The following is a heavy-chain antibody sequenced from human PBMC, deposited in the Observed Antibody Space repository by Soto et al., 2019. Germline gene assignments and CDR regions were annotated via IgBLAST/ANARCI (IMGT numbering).Heavy chain of an antibody. J-gene: IGHJ5*02. V-gene: IGHV1-69*05. D-gene: IGHD2-2*01. CDR3: ARDKYCSSTSCLNWFDP. CDR1: GGTFSSYA. CDR2: IIPIFGTA. Sequence: SVKVSCKASGGTFSSYAISWVRQAPGQGLEWMGGIIPIFGTANYAQKLQGRVTMTTDTSTSTAYMELRSLRSDDTAVYYCARDKYCSSTSCLNWFDPWGQGTLVTVSS.